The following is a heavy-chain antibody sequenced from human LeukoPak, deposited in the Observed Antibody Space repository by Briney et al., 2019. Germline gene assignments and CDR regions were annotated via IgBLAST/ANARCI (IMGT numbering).Heavy chain of an antibody. J-gene: IGHJ4*02. Sequence: PSETLSLTCTVSGGSISSHYWSWIRQPPGWGLEWIGYIYYSGSTNYNPSLKSRVTISVDTSKNQFSLKLSSATAADTAVYYCAGFWGSRFDYWGQGTLVTVSS. D-gene: IGHD7-27*01. CDR2: IYYSGST. CDR1: GGSISSHY. V-gene: IGHV4-59*11. CDR3: AGFWGSRFDY.